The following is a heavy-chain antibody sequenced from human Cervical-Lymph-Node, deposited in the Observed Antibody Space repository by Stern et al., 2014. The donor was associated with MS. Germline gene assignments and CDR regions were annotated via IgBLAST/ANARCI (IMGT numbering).Heavy chain of an antibody. D-gene: IGHD6-13*01. CDR1: GFSLSTSGVG. CDR3: AHRQRYSSSGNNWFDP. J-gene: IGHJ5*02. CDR2: IYWNDDK. V-gene: IGHV2-5*01. Sequence: SGPTLVKPTQTLTLTCTFSGFSLSTSGVGVGWIRQPPGKALEWLALIYWNDDKRYSPSLKSRLTITKDTSKNQVVLTMTNMDPVDTATYYCAHRQRYSSSGNNWFDPWGQGTLVTVSS.